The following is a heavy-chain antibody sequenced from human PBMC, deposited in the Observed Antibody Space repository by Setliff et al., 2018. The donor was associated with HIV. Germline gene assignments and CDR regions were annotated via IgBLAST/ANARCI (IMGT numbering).Heavy chain of an antibody. D-gene: IGHD3-22*01. CDR1: GFTFSRYW. CDR3: AKERNPYYYDSSGYSWFDP. CDR2: IKQDGSEK. J-gene: IGHJ5*02. V-gene: IGHV3-7*01. Sequence: GGSLRLSCAASGFTFSRYWMSWVRQAPGKGLEWVANIKQDGSEKYYVDSVRGRFTISRDNAKNSLYLQMNSLRAEDTAVYYCAKERNPYYYDSSGYSWFDPWGQGTLVTVSS.